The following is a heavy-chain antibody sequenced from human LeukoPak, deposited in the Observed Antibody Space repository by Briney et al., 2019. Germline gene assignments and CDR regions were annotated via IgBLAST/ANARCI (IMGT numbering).Heavy chain of an antibody. V-gene: IGHV3-49*04. J-gene: IGHJ4*02. CDR1: GFTFGDYA. Sequence: GGSLRLSCTASGFTFGDYAMSWVRQAPGKGLEWVGFIRSKAYGGTTEYAASVKGRFTISRDDSKSTAYLQMNSLKTEDTAVYYCTRGNVLWFGEPHHFDYWGQGTLVTVSS. CDR2: IRSKAYGGTT. CDR3: TRGNVLWFGEPHHFDY. D-gene: IGHD3-10*01.